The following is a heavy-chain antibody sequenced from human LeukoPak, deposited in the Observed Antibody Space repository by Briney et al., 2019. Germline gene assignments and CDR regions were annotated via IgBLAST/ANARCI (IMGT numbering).Heavy chain of an antibody. D-gene: IGHD2-15*01. Sequence: PGGSLRLSCAASGFTFSSYGMHWVRQAPGKGLEWVAFIRYDGSNKYYADSVKGRFTISRDIAKNSLYLQMNSLRADDTALYYCARSPRIGYCSGGSCYLDSWGQGTLVTVSS. V-gene: IGHV3-30*02. CDR2: IRYDGSNK. J-gene: IGHJ4*02. CDR1: GFTFSSYG. CDR3: ARSPRIGYCSGGSCYLDS.